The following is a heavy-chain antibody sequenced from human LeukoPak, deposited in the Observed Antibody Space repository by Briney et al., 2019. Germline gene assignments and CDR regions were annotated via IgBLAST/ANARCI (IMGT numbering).Heavy chain of an antibody. CDR1: GGSFSGYY. CDR3: ARGQFWSGYSI. D-gene: IGHD3-3*02. V-gene: IGHV4-34*01. CDR2: INHRRST. J-gene: IGHJ4*02. Sequence: SETLSLTCAVYGGSFSGYYWSWIRQPPGKGLEWIGEINHRRSTNYNPSLKSRVTMSVDTSRNQFSLNLSSVTAADTAVYYCARGQFWSGYSIWGQGTLVTVSS.